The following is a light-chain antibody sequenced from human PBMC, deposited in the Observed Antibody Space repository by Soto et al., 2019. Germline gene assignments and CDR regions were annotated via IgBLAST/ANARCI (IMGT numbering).Light chain of an antibody. CDR2: GAS. V-gene: IGKV1-39*01. Sequence: DIQMTQSPSSLSASVGDRVTITCRASQTISIFLNWYQQKPGKAPKLLIYGASTLQSGVPSRFSGGGSGTDFTLTVSCLQSEDFATYYCQQYYSLPITFGQGTRLEIK. CDR3: QQYYSLPIT. J-gene: IGKJ5*01. CDR1: QTISIF.